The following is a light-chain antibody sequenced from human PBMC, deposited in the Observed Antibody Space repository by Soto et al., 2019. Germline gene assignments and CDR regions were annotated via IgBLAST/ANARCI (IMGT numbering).Light chain of an antibody. V-gene: IGKV3-20*01. CDR3: QQYNNWPPIT. J-gene: IGKJ5*01. CDR1: QSIDNNH. Sequence: EIVLTQPPGTLSLSPGERVTLPCRASQSIDNNHLAWYQQRPGQAPRLLIHGTSNRATGIPDRFSGSGSGTDFTLTFSRLEPEDFAVYYCQQYNNWPPITFGQGTRLEIK. CDR2: GTS.